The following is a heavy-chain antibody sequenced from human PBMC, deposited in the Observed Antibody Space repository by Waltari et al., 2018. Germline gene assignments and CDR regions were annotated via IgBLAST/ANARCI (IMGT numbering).Heavy chain of an antibody. CDR1: GGSIRSSSYY. Sequence: QLQLQESGPGLVKPSETLSLTCTVSGGSIRSSSYYWGWIRQPPGKGLEWIGSIYYSGSTYYNPSLKSRVTISVDTSKNQFSLKLSSVTAADTAVYYCARGNIAVAGTYFAYWGQGTLVTVSS. CDR2: IYYSGST. V-gene: IGHV4-39*01. CDR3: ARGNIAVAGTYFAY. J-gene: IGHJ4*02. D-gene: IGHD6-19*01.